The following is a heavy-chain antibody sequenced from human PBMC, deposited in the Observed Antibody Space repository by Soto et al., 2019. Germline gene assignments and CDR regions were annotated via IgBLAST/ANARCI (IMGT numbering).Heavy chain of an antibody. J-gene: IGHJ6*02. Sequence: EVQLVESGGGLVQPGGSLRLSCAASGFTFSSYDMHWVRQATGKGLEWVSAIGTAGDTYYPGSVKGRFTISRENAKNSLYLQMNSLRAGDTAVYYCARGQWLVSAPGEDGMDVWGQGTTVTVSS. CDR1: GFTFSSYD. D-gene: IGHD6-19*01. CDR3: ARGQWLVSAPGEDGMDV. V-gene: IGHV3-13*01. CDR2: IGTAGDT.